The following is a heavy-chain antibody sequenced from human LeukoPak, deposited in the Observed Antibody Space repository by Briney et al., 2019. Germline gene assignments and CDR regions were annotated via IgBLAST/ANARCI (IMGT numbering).Heavy chain of an antibody. D-gene: IGHD3/OR15-3a*01. CDR2: ISGSDT. CDR3: ARDRGSLLDTAHLDY. J-gene: IGHJ4*02. CDR1: GFNSRGSA. V-gene: IGHV3-23*01. Sequence: SGGSLRLSCAASGFNSRGSAMSWVRQIRGKGLEWVSEISGSDTFIADSVKGRFTISRDDSENTLYLQMNSLRVEDTAVYYCARDRGSLLDTAHLDYWGQGTQVTVSS.